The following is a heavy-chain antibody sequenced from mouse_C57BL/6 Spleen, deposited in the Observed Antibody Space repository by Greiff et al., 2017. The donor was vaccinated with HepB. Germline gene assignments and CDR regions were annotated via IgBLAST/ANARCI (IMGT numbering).Heavy chain of an antibody. V-gene: IGHV1-55*01. D-gene: IGHD2-1*01. CDR3: ARRKIYGNYPVFAY. J-gene: IGHJ3*01. CDR1: GYTFTSYW. CDR2: IYPGSGST. Sequence: QVQLQQPGAELVKPGASVKMSCKASGYTFTSYWITWVKQRPGQGLEWIGDIYPGSGSTNYNEKFKSKATLTVDTSSSTAYMQLSSLTSEGSAVYYCARRKIYGNYPVFAYWGQGTLVTVSA.